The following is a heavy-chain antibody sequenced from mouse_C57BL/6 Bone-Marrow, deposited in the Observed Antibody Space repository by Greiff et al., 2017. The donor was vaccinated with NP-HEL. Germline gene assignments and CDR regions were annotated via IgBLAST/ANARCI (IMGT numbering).Heavy chain of an antibody. V-gene: IGHV5-9-1*02. Sequence: EVKLMESGEGLVKPGGSLKLSCAASGFTFSSYAMSWVRQTPEKRLEWVAYISSGGDYIYYADTVKGRFTISRDNARNTLYLQMSSLKSADTAMYYCTRGYYFVSSSWFAYWGQGTLVTVSA. CDR2: ISSGGDYI. CDR1: GFTFSSYA. D-gene: IGHD1-1*01. CDR3: TRGYYFVSSSWFAY. J-gene: IGHJ3*01.